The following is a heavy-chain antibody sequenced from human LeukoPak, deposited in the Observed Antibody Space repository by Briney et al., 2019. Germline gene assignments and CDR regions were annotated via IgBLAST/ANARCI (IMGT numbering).Heavy chain of an antibody. CDR3: AREFIAVADY. Sequence: GGSLRLSCAASGFTFSTFAMIWVRQPPGKGLEWVSSIFPSGGEIHYADSVRGRFTISRDNSKNTLYLQMNSLRAEDTAVYYCAREFIAVADYWGQGTLVTVSS. V-gene: IGHV3-23*01. CDR2: IFPSGGEI. D-gene: IGHD6-19*01. J-gene: IGHJ4*02. CDR1: GFTFSTFA.